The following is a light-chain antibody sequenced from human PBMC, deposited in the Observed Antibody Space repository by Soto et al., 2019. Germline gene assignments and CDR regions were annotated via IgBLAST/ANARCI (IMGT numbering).Light chain of an antibody. CDR3: QQYGRSPRT. CDR2: AAS. V-gene: IGKV3-20*01. J-gene: IGKJ1*01. Sequence: IVLTQSPGTLSLSPGGRATLSSRASQSVSNNYLAWYQQKPGQAPRLLIYAASTRATGIPDRFSGSGSGTDFTLTISRLEPEDFAVYYCQQYGRSPRTFGQGTKVDI. CDR1: QSVSNNY.